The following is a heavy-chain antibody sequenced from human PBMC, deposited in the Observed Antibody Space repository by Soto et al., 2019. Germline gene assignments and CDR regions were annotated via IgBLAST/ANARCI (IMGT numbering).Heavy chain of an antibody. D-gene: IGHD5-12*01. CDR3: ARVQSGYDFAY. J-gene: IGHJ4*02. Sequence: QVQLVQSGAEVKKPGASVKVSCKASGYTFTSYGINWVRQAPGQGLEWMGWISAYNGNTHYAQKLHGRVTMTTDTSTSTAYMKLRCLRSDDTDVYYFARVQSGYDFAYLGQGTLVTVSS. CDR2: ISAYNGNT. V-gene: IGHV1-18*01. CDR1: GYTFTSYG.